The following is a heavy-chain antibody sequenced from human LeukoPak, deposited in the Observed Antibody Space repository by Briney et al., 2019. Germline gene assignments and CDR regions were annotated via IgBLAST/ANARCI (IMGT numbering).Heavy chain of an antibody. CDR1: GFTFSSYS. D-gene: IGHD6-19*01. V-gene: IGHV3-48*02. CDR2: IDSGANI. CDR3: ARCGSGWYNYFDP. Sequence: PGGSLRLSCAASGFTFSSYSMNWVRQAPGKGLEWVSYIDSGANIHYADSVKGRFTISRDNAKNSLYLQMNSLRDEDTAIYYCARCGSGWYNYFDPWGQGTLASVSS. J-gene: IGHJ5*02.